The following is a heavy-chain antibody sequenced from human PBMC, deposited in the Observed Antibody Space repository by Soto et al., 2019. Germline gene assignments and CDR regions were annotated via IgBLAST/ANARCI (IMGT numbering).Heavy chain of an antibody. Sequence: QVYLVQSGPEVKKPGASVKVSCKASGYTFSNYGVSWVRQAPGQGLEWMGWISAYNGDKKYAQNVQGRGTLTTDTSTRTAYMEMRTLRSDDTAAYYCARDGPHIPAVGDVWGKGTPVTVSS. CDR1: GYTFSNYG. D-gene: IGHD6-13*01. CDR3: ARDGPHIPAVGDV. J-gene: IGHJ6*04. V-gene: IGHV1-18*01. CDR2: ISAYNGDK.